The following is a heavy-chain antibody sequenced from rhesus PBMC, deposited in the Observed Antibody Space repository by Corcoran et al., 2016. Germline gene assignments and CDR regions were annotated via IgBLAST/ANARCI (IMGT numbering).Heavy chain of an antibody. CDR1: GFSLTTSGMG. J-gene: IGHJ5-1*01. V-gene: IGHV2-174*01. Sequence: QVTLKESGPALVKPTQTLTLTCTFSGFSLTTSGMGVGWIRQPPGKALEWLALIYWDDDKRYNTALKCRLAISKDTAKNQVVITITNMDPVDTATYYGARCGVNTATRGFDVWGPGVLVTVSS. CDR3: ARCGVNTATRGFDV. CDR2: IYWDDDK. D-gene: IGHD4-23*01.